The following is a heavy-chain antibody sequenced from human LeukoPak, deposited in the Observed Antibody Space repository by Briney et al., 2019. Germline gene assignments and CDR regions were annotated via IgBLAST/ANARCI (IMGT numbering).Heavy chain of an antibody. CDR1: GFTFSGYA. V-gene: IGHV3-23*01. Sequence: GGSLRLSCAASGFTFSGYAMSWVRQAPGEGLAWVSGITSSGGTTYYADSVKGRLTISRDNSKSTLYLEMNSLKAEDTAVYYCATYGSGANYRRAFDYWGQGTLVTVSS. CDR2: ITSSGGTT. J-gene: IGHJ4*02. CDR3: ATYGSGANYRRAFDY. D-gene: IGHD3-10*01.